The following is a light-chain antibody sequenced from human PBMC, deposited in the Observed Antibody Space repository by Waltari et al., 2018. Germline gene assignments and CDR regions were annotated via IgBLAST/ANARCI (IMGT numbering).Light chain of an antibody. V-gene: IGKV3-11*01. CDR2: DTS. CDR3: QQRANWPLT. J-gene: IGKJ4*01. Sequence: EIVLTQSPGTQSLSPGERATLSCRASQSVTRYLAWYQQKPGLAPRLLIYDTSNRATGIPARFIGSGSGTDFSLTITSLESEDFAVYYCQQRANWPLTFGGGTKVEIK. CDR1: QSVTRY.